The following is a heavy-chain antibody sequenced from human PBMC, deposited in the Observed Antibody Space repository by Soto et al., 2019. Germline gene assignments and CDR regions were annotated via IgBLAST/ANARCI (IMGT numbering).Heavy chain of an antibody. CDR2: IYHSGST. D-gene: IGHD7-27*01. J-gene: IGHJ5*02. Sequence: SETLSLTCAVSGGSISSRGYSWSWIRQPPGKGLEWIGYIYHSGSTYYNPSLKSRVTISVDSSKNQFSLKLSSVTAADTAVYYCARVPGPWGQGTLVTVSS. CDR3: ARVPGP. V-gene: IGHV4-30-2*01. CDR1: GGSISSRGYS.